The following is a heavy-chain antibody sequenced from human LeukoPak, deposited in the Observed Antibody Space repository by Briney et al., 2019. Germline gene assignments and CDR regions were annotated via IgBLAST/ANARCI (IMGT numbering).Heavy chain of an antibody. CDR3: AKVIRSIVVVPAAMIADY. J-gene: IGHJ4*02. V-gene: IGHV3-23*01. CDR2: ISGSGGST. Sequence: GGSLRLSCAASGFTFSSYAMSLVRQAPGTGLEWVSAISGSGGSTYYADSVKGRFTISRDNSKNTLYLQMNSLRAEDTAVYYCAKVIRSIVVVPAAMIADYWGQGTLVTVSS. D-gene: IGHD2-2*01. CDR1: GFTFSSYA.